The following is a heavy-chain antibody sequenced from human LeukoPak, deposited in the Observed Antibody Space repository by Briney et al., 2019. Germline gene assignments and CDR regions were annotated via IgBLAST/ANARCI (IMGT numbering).Heavy chain of an antibody. D-gene: IGHD3-22*01. Sequence: GGSLRLSCAASGFTFSSYAMSWVRQAPGKGLEWVSAISGSGGSTYYADSVKGRFTISRDNSRNTLYLQMNSLRAEDTAVYYCAKGHYDTSGYYLDYWGQGALVTVSS. J-gene: IGHJ4*02. CDR2: ISGSGGST. V-gene: IGHV3-23*01. CDR3: AKGHYDTSGYYLDY. CDR1: GFTFSSYA.